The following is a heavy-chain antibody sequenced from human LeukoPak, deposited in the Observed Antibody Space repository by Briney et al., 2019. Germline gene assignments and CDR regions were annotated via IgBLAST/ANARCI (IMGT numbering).Heavy chain of an antibody. Sequence: GGSLRLSCAASGFTFSSYSMNWVRQAPGKRLEWVSSISSSSSYIYYADSVKGRFTISRDNAKNSLYLQMNSLRAEDTAVYYCARAVAGAVFDYWGQGTLVTVSS. J-gene: IGHJ4*02. CDR3: ARAVAGAVFDY. D-gene: IGHD6-19*01. CDR2: ISSSSSYI. CDR1: GFTFSSYS. V-gene: IGHV3-21*01.